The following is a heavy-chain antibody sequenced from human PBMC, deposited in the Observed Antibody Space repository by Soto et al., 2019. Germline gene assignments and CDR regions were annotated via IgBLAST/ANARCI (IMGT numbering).Heavy chain of an antibody. CDR2: ISAYNGNT. Sequence: ASVKVSCKASGYTFTSYGISWVRQAPGQGLEWMGWISAYNGNTNYAQKLQGRVTMTTDTSTSTAHMELRSLRSDDTAVYYCARTRGYPPMADYWGQGTLVTVSS. J-gene: IGHJ4*02. CDR3: ARTRGYPPMADY. D-gene: IGHD5-18*01. V-gene: IGHV1-18*01. CDR1: GYTFTSYG.